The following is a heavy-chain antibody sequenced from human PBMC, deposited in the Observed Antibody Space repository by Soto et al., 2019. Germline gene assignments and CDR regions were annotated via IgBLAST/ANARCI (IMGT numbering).Heavy chain of an antibody. V-gene: IGHV6-1*01. J-gene: IGHJ4*02. CDR3: ARSENAAFDF. Sequence: SQTLSLTCAISGDSVSGNSGAWNWIRQSPSRGLEWLGRTYYRSKWYNDYAVSVKSRITINPDTSKNQFSLQLNSVTPEDTAVYYCARSENAAFDFWGQGTPVTVSS. CDR1: GDSVSGNSGA. D-gene: IGHD1-1*01. CDR2: TYYRSKWYN.